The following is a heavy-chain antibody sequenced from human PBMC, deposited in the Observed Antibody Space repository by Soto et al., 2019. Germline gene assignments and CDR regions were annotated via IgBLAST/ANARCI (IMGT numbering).Heavy chain of an antibody. V-gene: IGHV1-3*05. CDR3: ARDGDAFDI. J-gene: IGHJ3*02. Sequence: QVQLVQSGAEERKPGASVKVSCKASGDTFTSYAMHLVRQAPGQRLAWMGWINAGNGNTKYSQKIQGRVTIPRDTSASTAYMELSSLRSEDTAVYSCARDGDAFDIWGQGTMVTVSS. CDR2: INAGNGNT. CDR1: GDTFTSYA.